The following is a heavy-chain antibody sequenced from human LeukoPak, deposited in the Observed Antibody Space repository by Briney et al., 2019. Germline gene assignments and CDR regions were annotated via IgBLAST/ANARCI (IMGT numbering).Heavy chain of an antibody. D-gene: IGHD2-2*01. CDR1: GYTFTSYG. Sequence: ASVKVSCKASGYTFTSYGISWVRQAPGQGLEWMGWISAYNGNTNYAQKLQGRVTMTTDTSTSTAYMELRSLRSDDTAVYYCAREKPLCSSTSCSYYMDVWGKGTTVTVSS. J-gene: IGHJ6*03. V-gene: IGHV1-18*01. CDR2: ISAYNGNT. CDR3: AREKPLCSSTSCSYYMDV.